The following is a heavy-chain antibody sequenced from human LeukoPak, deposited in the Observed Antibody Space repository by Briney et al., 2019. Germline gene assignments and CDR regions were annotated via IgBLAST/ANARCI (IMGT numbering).Heavy chain of an antibody. Sequence: GESLQISCQGSGYSFTSYWIGWVRQMPGKGLEWMGIIYPGDPDTRYSPSFQGQVTISADKSISTAYLQWSSLKASDTAMYYCARQRDTAMPDAFDIWGQGTMVTVSS. D-gene: IGHD5-18*01. CDR1: GYSFTSYW. V-gene: IGHV5-51*01. CDR3: ARQRDTAMPDAFDI. CDR2: IYPGDPDT. J-gene: IGHJ3*02.